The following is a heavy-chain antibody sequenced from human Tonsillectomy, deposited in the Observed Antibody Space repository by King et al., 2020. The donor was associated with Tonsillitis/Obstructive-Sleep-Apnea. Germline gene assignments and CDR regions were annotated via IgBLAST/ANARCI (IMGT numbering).Heavy chain of an antibody. J-gene: IGHJ1*01. CDR2: IYHSGST. CDR1: GGSISSSNW. V-gene: IGHV4-4*02. CDR3: ASVGFYCSSTSCYTAPEYFQH. Sequence: QLQESGPGLVKPSGTLSLTCAVSGGSISSSNWWSWVRQPPGKGLEWLGEIYHSGSTNYNPSLKSRVTISVDKSKNQFSLKLSSVTAADTAVYYCASVGFYCSSTSCYTAPEYFQHWGQGTLVTVSS. D-gene: IGHD2-2*02.